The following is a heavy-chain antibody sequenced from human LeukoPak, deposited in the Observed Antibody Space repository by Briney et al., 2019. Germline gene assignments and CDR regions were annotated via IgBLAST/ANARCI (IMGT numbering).Heavy chain of an antibody. V-gene: IGHV1-46*01. CDR1: EYTFTSYY. CDR3: AREGGFGRKGVSDI. J-gene: IGHJ3*02. Sequence: ASVKVSCKASEYTFTSYYMHWVRQAPGQGLEWMGRINPSGGGTSHAQKFQDRVTMTRDTSTSTVYMELSSLRYEDTAVYYCAREGGFGRKGVSDIWGQGTMVTVSS. CDR2: INPSGGGT. D-gene: IGHD2-15*01.